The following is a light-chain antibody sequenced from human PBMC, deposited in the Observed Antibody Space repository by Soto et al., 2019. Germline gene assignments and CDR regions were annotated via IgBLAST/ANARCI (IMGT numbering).Light chain of an antibody. CDR1: QSVSTN. J-gene: IGKJ1*01. Sequence: ETVMTQSAATLSVSPGEGATLSCRASQSVSTNLAWYQQKPGQASRLLIYGASTRVTGIPARFSGSGSGTEFTLTISSLQSEDLAVYYCQQYKNWPRTFGQGTKVEIK. CDR3: QQYKNWPRT. CDR2: GAS. V-gene: IGKV3-15*01.